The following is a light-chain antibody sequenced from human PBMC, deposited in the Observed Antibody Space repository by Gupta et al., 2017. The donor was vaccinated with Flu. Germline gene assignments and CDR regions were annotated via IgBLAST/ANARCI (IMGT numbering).Light chain of an antibody. CDR2: EVS. J-gene: IGLJ2*01. Sequence: QSALTQPASVSGSPGQSITISCPGTSRDIGGYNYVSWYQHHPGKAPKLMIYEVSNRPSGVSNRFSASKSGNTASLTISGLQAEDEADYYCSSYTSTSMIFGGGTTLTVL. CDR1: SRDIGGYNY. V-gene: IGLV2-14*01. CDR3: SSYTSTSMI.